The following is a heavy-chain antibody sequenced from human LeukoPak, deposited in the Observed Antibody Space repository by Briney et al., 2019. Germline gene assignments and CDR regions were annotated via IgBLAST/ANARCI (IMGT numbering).Heavy chain of an antibody. D-gene: IGHD5-24*01. J-gene: IGHJ6*02. V-gene: IGHV1-69*04. Sequence: ASVKVSCKASGDTFSSYAISWVRQAPGQGLEWMGRIIPILGIANYAQKFQGRVTITADKSTSTAYMELSSLRSEDTAVYYCARDGGWLQSRGMDVWGQGTTVTVSS. CDR2: IIPILGIA. CDR1: GDTFSSYA. CDR3: ARDGGWLQSRGMDV.